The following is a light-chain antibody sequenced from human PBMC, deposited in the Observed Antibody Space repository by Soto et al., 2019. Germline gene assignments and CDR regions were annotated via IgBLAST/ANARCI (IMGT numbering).Light chain of an antibody. V-gene: IGKV3-20*01. CDR3: QHYDNSAALT. CDR2: GVS. CDR1: QTVSSSC. Sequence: EIVLTQYTGTLSLSPGESATLFCRASQTVSSSCLAWYQQKPGQAPRLLIYGVSSRATGIPDRFSGSGSGTDFTLTISRLQPEDFAVYYCQHYDNSAALTFGGGTNVEIK. J-gene: IGKJ4*01.